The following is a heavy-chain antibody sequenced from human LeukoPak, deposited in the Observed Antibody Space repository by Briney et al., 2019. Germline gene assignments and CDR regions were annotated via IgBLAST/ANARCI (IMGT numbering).Heavy chain of an antibody. Sequence: ASVKVSCKASGGTFSSYAISWVRQAPGQGLEWMGGIIPIFGTANYAQKFRGRVTITTDESTSTAYMELSRLRSDDTAVYYCARGAYDFWSGPLNGVYFDYWGQGTLVTVSS. CDR2: IIPIFGTA. J-gene: IGHJ4*02. CDR1: GGTFSSYA. V-gene: IGHV1-69*05. D-gene: IGHD3-3*01. CDR3: ARGAYDFWSGPLNGVYFDY.